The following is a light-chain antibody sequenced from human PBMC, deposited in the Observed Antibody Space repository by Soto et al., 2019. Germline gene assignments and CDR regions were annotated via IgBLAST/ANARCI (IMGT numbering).Light chain of an antibody. CDR2: GAS. J-gene: IGKJ3*01. CDR3: QQYGSSPFT. V-gene: IGKV3-20*01. Sequence: EIVLTQSPGTLSLSPGERATLSCRASQSVSTSYLAWYQQKPGQAPRLLIYGASNTATGIPNRFSGSGSGTDFTLTISRLEPEDFAVYYCQQYGSSPFTFGPGTKVDIK. CDR1: QSVSTSY.